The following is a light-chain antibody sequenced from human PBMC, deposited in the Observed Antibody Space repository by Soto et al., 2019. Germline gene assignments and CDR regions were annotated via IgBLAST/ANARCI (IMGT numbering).Light chain of an antibody. J-gene: IGKJ1*01. CDR2: AAS. V-gene: IGKV1-39*01. CDR1: QSISNY. CDR3: QQSDSTPQT. Sequence: DIQMTQSPSSLSASVGDRVTISCRASQSISNYLNWYQQKPGTAPKLLIYAASSLQSGVPSXXSGSGSGTDLTLNIRSLQIEDFATYFCQQSDSTPQTFGQGTKVEIK.